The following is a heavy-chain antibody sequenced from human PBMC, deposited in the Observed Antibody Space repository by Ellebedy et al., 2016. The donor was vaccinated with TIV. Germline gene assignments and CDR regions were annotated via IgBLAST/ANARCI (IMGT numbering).Heavy chain of an antibody. CDR1: GYTFTSYD. D-gene: IGHD3-3*01. Sequence: ASVKVSCKTSGYTFTSYDINRVRQATGQGLEWMGIIHPNDGTTSFGQTFKGRVTLTRDTSTSTVYMELSSLSSEDTAVYFCARDRLRFFSMDVWGQGTTVTVSS. CDR2: IHPNDGTT. CDR3: ARDRLRFFSMDV. J-gene: IGHJ6*02. V-gene: IGHV1-46*01.